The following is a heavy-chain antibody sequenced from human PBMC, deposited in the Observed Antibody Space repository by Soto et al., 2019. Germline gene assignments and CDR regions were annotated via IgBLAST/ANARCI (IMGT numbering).Heavy chain of an antibody. CDR1: GFTFSSYS. D-gene: IGHD3-10*01. CDR2: FRSSGDGGTT. Sequence: GGSLRLSCAASGFTFSSYSMSWVRQAPGKGLEWVSGFRSSGDGGTTYYADSVKGRFTISRDNSKNTLFLQMNSLRPEDTAIYYCAKKVNSGPGSQYFDYWGQGXLVTVYS. J-gene: IGHJ4*02. CDR3: AKKVNSGPGSQYFDY. V-gene: IGHV3-23*01.